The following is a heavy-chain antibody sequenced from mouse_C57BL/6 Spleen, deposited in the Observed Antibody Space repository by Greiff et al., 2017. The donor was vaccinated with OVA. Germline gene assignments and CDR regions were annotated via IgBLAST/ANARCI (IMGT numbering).Heavy chain of an antibody. CDR1: GFTFSSYA. J-gene: IGHJ4*01. CDR3: TRGGGYYDYDEGAMDD. D-gene: IGHD2-4*01. Sequence: EVMLVESGEGLVKPGGSLKLSCAASGFTFSSYAMSWVRQTPEKRLEWVAYISSGGDYIYYADTVKGRFTIARDNARNTLYLQMRSLKSEDTAMYYCTRGGGYYDYDEGAMDDWGQGTSVTVSS. V-gene: IGHV5S21*01. CDR2: ISSGGDYI.